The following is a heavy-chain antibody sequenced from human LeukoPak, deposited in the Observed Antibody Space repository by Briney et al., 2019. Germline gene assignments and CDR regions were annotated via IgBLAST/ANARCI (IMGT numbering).Heavy chain of an antibody. CDR2: IYYSGST. CDR1: GGPVSSASHY. CDR3: ARNQHYGVNYYGMDV. J-gene: IGHJ6*02. D-gene: IGHD4-17*01. Sequence: SETLSLTCTVSGGPVSSASHYWSWIRQPPGKGLEWIGYIYYSGSTNYNPSLKSRVTISVDTSKNQFSLKLSSVTAADTAVYYCARNQHYGVNYYGMDVWGQGTTVTVSS. V-gene: IGHV4-61*01.